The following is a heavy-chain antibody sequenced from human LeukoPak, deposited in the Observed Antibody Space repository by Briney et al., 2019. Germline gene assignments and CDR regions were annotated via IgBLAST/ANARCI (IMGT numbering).Heavy chain of an antibody. J-gene: IGHJ5*02. CDR3: ARGYSYVNWFDP. V-gene: IGHV3-7*01. CDR1: GFTFSSYW. Sequence: PGGSLSLSCAASGFTFSSYWMNWVRQAPGKGLEWVANINQDGSEKYYVDSVKGRSTISRDNAKNSLYLQMNSLRAEDTAVYYCARGYSYVNWFDPWGQGTLVTVSS. CDR2: INQDGSEK. D-gene: IGHD5-18*01.